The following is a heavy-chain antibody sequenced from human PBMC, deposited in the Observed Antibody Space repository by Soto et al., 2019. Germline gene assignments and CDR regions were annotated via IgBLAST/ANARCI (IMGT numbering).Heavy chain of an antibody. J-gene: IGHJ4*02. Sequence: GGSLRLSCAASGFTFISYAMSWVRQAPGKGLEWVSAITGSGGSTYYADSVKGRFTISRDNSKNTLYLQMNSLRAEDMAVYYCARFMTTVTSNFDHWGQGTLVTVSS. CDR2: ITGSGGST. V-gene: IGHV3-23*01. D-gene: IGHD4-4*01. CDR1: GFTFISYA. CDR3: ARFMTTVTSNFDH.